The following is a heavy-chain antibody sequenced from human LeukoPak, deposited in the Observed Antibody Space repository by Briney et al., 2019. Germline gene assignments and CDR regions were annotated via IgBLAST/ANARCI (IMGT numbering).Heavy chain of an antibody. CDR3: ARDPPTTENSDAFDI. CDR2: IYTSGST. J-gene: IGHJ3*02. V-gene: IGHV4-4*09. D-gene: IGHD4-17*01. CDR1: GGSISSYY. Sequence: SETLSLTCTVSGGSISSYYWSWIRQPPGKGLEWIGYIYTSGSTNYNPSLKSRVTISVDTSKNQFSLKLSSVTAADTAVYYCARDPPTTENSDAFDIWGQGTMVTVSS.